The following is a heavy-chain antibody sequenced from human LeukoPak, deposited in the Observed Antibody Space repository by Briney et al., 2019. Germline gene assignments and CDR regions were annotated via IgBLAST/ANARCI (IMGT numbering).Heavy chain of an antibody. CDR2: IYHSGST. CDR1: GGSISSSNW. J-gene: IGHJ3*02. D-gene: IGHD2-2*02. CDR3: ASVDIVVVPAAIPTPGAFDI. Sequence: SGTLSLTCAVSGGSISSSNWWSWVRQPPGKGLEWIGEIYHSGSTNYNPSLKSRVTISVDKSKNQFSLKLSSVTAADTAVYYCASVDIVVVPAAIPTPGAFDIWGQGTMVTVSS. V-gene: IGHV4-4*02.